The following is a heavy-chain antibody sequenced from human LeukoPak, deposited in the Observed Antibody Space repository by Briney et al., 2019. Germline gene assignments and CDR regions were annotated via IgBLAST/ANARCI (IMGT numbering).Heavy chain of an antibody. CDR2: IYHSGST. Sequence: SGTLFLTCAVSGGSISSSNWWSWVRQPPGKGLEWIGEIYHSGSTNYNPSLKSRVTISVDKSKNQFSLKLSSVTAADTAVYYCARDPTYYYGSGSYFRGGTFDPWGQGTLVTVSS. J-gene: IGHJ5*02. V-gene: IGHV4-4*02. CDR3: ARDPTYYYGSGSYFRGGTFDP. CDR1: GGSISSSNW. D-gene: IGHD3-10*01.